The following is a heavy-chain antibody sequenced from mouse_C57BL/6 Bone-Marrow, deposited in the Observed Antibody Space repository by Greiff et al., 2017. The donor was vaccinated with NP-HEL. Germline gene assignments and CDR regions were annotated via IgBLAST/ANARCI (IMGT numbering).Heavy chain of an antibody. CDR2: IYPGGGYT. V-gene: IGHV1-63*01. CDR3: ARLFYDGYSYYFDY. D-gene: IGHD2-3*01. J-gene: IGHJ2*01. Sequence: QVQLQQSGAELVRPGTSVKMSCKASGYTFTNYWIGWAKQRPGHGLEWIGDIYPGGGYTNYNEKFKGKATLTADKSSSTAYMQFSSLTSEDSAIYYCARLFYDGYSYYFDYWGKGTTLTVSS. CDR1: GYTFTNYW.